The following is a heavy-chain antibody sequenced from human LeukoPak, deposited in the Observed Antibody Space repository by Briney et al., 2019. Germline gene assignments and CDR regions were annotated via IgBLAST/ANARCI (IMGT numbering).Heavy chain of an antibody. V-gene: IGHV1-2*02. CDR1: GYTFTGYY. Sequence: ASVKVSCKASGYTFTGYYMHWVRQAPGQGLEWMGWINPNSGGTNYAQKFQGRVTMTRDTSISTAYMELSRLRSDDTAVYYCARSYYISHGWFDPWGQGTLVTVSS. D-gene: IGHD3-10*01. CDR2: INPNSGGT. J-gene: IGHJ5*02. CDR3: ARSYYISHGWFDP.